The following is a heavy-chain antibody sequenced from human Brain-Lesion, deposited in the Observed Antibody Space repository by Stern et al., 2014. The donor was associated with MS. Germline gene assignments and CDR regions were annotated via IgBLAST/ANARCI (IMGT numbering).Heavy chain of an antibody. Sequence: VQLVESGAEVKKPGASVKVSCKSSGYTFTNYLIHWVRQAPGQRLEWMGWINAGNGDTQYSQNFQGRVTLTRDTSASTAYMELRSLRSEDTAVYYCAREPEVPCFDYWGQGTLVTVSS. J-gene: IGHJ4*02. CDR1: GYTFTNYL. V-gene: IGHV1-3*01. CDR3: AREPEVPCFDY. D-gene: IGHD1-14*01. CDR2: INAGNGDT.